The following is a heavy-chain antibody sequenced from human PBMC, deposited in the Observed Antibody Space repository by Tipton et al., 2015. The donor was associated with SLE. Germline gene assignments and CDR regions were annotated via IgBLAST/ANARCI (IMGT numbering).Heavy chain of an antibody. D-gene: IGHD7-27*01. V-gene: IGHV4-61*08. J-gene: IGHJ6*03. CDR3: ARGTKLGNHYYYYYMDV. CDR2: IYYSGST. CDR1: GGSISSGGYY. Sequence: TLSLTCTVSGGSISSGGYYWSWIRQHPGKGLEWLGYIYYSGSTNYNPSLKSRVTISVDTSKNQFSLKLSSVTAADTAVYYCARGTKLGNHYYYYYMDVWGKGTTVTVSS.